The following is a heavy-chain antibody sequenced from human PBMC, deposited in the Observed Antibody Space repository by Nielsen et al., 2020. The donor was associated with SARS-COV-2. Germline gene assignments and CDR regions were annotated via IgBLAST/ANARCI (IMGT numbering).Heavy chain of an antibody. J-gene: IGHJ6*02. V-gene: IGHV1-69*04. Sequence: SVKVSCKASGGAFSSYAISWVRQAPGQGLEWMGRIIPILGIANYAQKFQGRVTITADKSTSTAYMELSRLRSDDTAVYYCARSQEPQPYYYYYGMDVWGQGTTVTVSS. CDR3: ARSQEPQPYYYYYGMDV. CDR1: GGAFSSYA. CDR2: IIPILGIA. D-gene: IGHD1-14*01.